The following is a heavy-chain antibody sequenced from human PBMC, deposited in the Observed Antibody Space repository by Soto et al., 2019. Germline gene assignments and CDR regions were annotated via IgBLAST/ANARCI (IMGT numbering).Heavy chain of an antibody. CDR2: IYHSGST. CDR3: ARGHVDTAMVTFFDY. V-gene: IGHV4-30-2*01. Sequence: QLQLQESGSGLVKPSQTLSLTCAVSGGSISSGGYSWSWIRQPPGKGLEWIGYIYHSGSTYYNPSLKSRVTISVDRSKNQCSLKLSSVTAADTAVYYCARGHVDTAMVTFFDYWGQGTLVTVSS. D-gene: IGHD5-18*01. J-gene: IGHJ4*02. CDR1: GGSISSGGYS.